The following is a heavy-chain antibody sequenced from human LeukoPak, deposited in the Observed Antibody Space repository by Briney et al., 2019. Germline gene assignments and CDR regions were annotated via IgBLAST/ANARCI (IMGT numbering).Heavy chain of an antibody. Sequence: ASVKVSCKASGYTFTGYYMHWVRQAPGQGLEWMGWINPNSGGTNYAQKFQGRVTISVDTSKTQFSLKLTSVTAADTAVYYCARHKTVTYDVFDLWGRGTMVTVSS. D-gene: IGHD3-3*01. V-gene: IGHV1-2*02. CDR3: ARHKTVTYDVFDL. CDR1: GYTFTGYY. CDR2: INPNSGGT. J-gene: IGHJ3*01.